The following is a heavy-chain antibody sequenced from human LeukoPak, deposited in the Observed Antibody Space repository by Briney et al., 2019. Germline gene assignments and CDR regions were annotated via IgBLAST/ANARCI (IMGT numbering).Heavy chain of an antibody. Sequence: SETLSLTCTVSGGSISSGGYYWSWIRQHPGKGLEWIGYIYYSGSTYYNPSLKSRVTISVDTSKNQLSLKLSSVTAADTAVYYCARGRTGTTDYWGQGTLVTVSS. D-gene: IGHD1-1*01. CDR1: GGSISSGGYY. CDR2: IYYSGST. CDR3: ARGRTGTTDY. J-gene: IGHJ4*02. V-gene: IGHV4-31*03.